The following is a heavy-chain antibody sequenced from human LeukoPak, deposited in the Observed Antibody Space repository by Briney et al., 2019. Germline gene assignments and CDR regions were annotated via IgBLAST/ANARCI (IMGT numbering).Heavy chain of an antibody. J-gene: IGHJ2*01. CDR1: GGSISSYY. CDR3: ARDFGGLYYGDYRRYFDL. Sequence: SETLSLTCTVSGGSISSYYWSWIRQPAGKGLEWIGRIYTSGSTNYNPSLKSRVTMSVDTSKNQFSLKLSSVTAADTAVYYCARDFGGLYYGDYRRYFDLWGRGTLVTVSS. V-gene: IGHV4-4*07. D-gene: IGHD4-17*01. CDR2: IYTSGST.